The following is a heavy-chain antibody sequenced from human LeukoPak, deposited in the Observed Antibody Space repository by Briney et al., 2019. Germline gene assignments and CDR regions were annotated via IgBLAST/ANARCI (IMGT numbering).Heavy chain of an antibody. Sequence: PGGSLRLSCAASGFTFSNAWMSGVRQAPGKGLEWVGRIKSKTDGGTTDYAAPVKGRFTISRDDSKNTLYLQMNSLKTEDTAVYYCTTVLGAAATYYYYYYMDVWGKGTTVTVSS. CDR3: TTVLGAAATYYYYYYMDV. J-gene: IGHJ6*03. CDR2: IKSKTDGGTT. CDR1: GFTFSNAW. D-gene: IGHD6-13*01. V-gene: IGHV3-15*01.